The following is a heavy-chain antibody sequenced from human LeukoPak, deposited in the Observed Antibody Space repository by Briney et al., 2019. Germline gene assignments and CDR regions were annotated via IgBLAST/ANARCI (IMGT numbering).Heavy chain of an antibody. Sequence: GSLRLSCAASGFIVSSNYMSWVRQAPGKGLEWVSVIYSGGSTYYADSVKGRFTISRDNSKNTLYLQMNSLRAEDTAVYYCARVGSDYDILTGPPDYWGQGTLVTVSS. CDR1: GFIVSSNY. CDR3: ARVGSDYDILTGPPDY. CDR2: IYSGGST. D-gene: IGHD3-9*01. J-gene: IGHJ4*02. V-gene: IGHV3-53*01.